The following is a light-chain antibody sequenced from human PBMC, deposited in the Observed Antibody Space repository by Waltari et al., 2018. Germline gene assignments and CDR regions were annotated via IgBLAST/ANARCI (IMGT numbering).Light chain of an antibody. CDR3: QTWDSNVI. V-gene: IGLV3-1*01. Sequence: SYDLTQPPSVSAAPGQTDTITCSGDQFGPKYVSWHQLRPGQSPFMAIYQDVKRPSDITERFSGSISGDTATLTISGTQAMDEADYYCQTWDSNVIFGGGTKLTVL. J-gene: IGLJ2*01. CDR1: QFGPKY. CDR2: QDV.